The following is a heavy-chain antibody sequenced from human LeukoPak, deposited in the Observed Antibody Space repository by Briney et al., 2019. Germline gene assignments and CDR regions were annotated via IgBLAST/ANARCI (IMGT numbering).Heavy chain of an antibody. D-gene: IGHD3-3*01. CDR2: IGGRDDRT. J-gene: IGHJ4*02. Sequence: GGSLRLSCAASGFTFSSYAMSWVRQAPGKGLEWVSIIGGRDDRTYYADSVEGRFTISRDNSKNILYLQMSSLRAEDTAVYYCAKDPNPFYDFWSGYKWGQGTLVTVSS. V-gene: IGHV3-23*01. CDR3: AKDPNPFYDFWSGYK. CDR1: GFTFSSYA.